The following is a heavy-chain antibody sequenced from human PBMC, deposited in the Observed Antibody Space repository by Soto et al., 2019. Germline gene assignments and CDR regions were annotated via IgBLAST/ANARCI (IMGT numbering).Heavy chain of an antibody. J-gene: IGHJ6*02. D-gene: IGHD6-13*01. V-gene: IGHV1-18*01. CDR2: ISAYNGNT. Sequence: ASVKVSCKASGYTFTSYGISWVRQAPGQGLEWMGWISAYNGNTNYAQKLQGRVTMTTDTSTSTAYMELRSLRSDDTAVYYCAREYSSPHYYYGMDVWGQGTTVTVSS. CDR3: AREYSSPHYYYGMDV. CDR1: GYTFTSYG.